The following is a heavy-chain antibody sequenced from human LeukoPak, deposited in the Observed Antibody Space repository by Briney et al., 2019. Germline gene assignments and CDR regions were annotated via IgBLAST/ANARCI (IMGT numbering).Heavy chain of an antibody. CDR3: AKETPNTGWFDP. CDR2: INPSGDGT. D-gene: IGHD1-14*01. Sequence: ASVKVSCKASGHTFTTYYVHLVRQAPGQGLEWMGVINPSGDGTNYPQRFQGRVTLTRDTSTSTVYMELTSLRPGDTAMYYCAKETPNTGWFDPWGQGTLVTVSS. CDR1: GHTFTTYY. J-gene: IGHJ5*02. V-gene: IGHV1-46*01.